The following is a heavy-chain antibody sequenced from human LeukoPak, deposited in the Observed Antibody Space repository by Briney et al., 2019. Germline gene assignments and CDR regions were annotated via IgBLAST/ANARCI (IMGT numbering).Heavy chain of an antibody. CDR1: GFTFSSYW. V-gene: IGHV3-7*01. D-gene: IGHD4-17*01. CDR2: MKQDGSEK. CDR3: ARIYGDYVLFAFDI. Sequence: GGSLRLSCAASGFTFSSYWMSWVRQAPGKGLEWVANMKQDGSEKYYVDSVKGRFTISRDNAKNSLYLQMNSLRAEDTAVYYCARIYGDYVLFAFDIWGQGTMVTVSS. J-gene: IGHJ3*02.